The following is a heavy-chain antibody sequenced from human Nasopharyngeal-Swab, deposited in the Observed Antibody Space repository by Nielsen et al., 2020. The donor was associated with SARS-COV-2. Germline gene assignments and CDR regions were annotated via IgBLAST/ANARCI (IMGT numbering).Heavy chain of an antibody. CDR2: INPSGGST. J-gene: IGHJ6*03. D-gene: IGHD3-9*01. CDR3: ARDPTLTYYDILTGYRTPDYYMDV. V-gene: IGHV1-46*01. CDR1: GYIFTSYY. Sequence: ASVKVSCKASGYIFTSYYMHWVRQAPGQGLEWMGIINPSGGSTSYAQKFQGRVTMTRDTSTSTVYMELSSLRSEDTAVYYCARDPTLTYYDILTGYRTPDYYMDVWGKGTTVTVSS.